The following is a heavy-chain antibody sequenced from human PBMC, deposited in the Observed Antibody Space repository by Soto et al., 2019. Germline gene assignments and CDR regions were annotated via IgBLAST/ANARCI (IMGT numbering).Heavy chain of an antibody. D-gene: IGHD3-10*01. Sequence: PSETLSLTCTVSGGSISGYYWSWIRQPPGKGLEWIGYMYNTGSTVYNPSFKSRVTISVDTSKNQFSLKLNSVTAADTAIYYCARVGPYDSGSYMFRYNWFDPWGQGTLVTVSS. CDR1: GGSISGYY. CDR2: MYNTGST. V-gene: IGHV4-59*08. J-gene: IGHJ5*02. CDR3: ARVGPYDSGSYMFRYNWFDP.